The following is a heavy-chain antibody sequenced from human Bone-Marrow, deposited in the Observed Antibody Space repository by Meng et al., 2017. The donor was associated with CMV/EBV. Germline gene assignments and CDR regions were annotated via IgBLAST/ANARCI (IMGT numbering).Heavy chain of an antibody. D-gene: IGHD6-19*01. J-gene: IGHJ6*02. CDR1: GFTFSSYE. V-gene: IGHV3-48*03. Sequence: GESLKISCAASGFTFSSYEMNWVRQAPGKGLEWVSYISSSGSTIYYADSVKGRFTISRDNAKNSLYLQMNSLRAEDTAVYYCARDMSSGWYYYYYYGMDVWGQGTTVTVSS. CDR2: ISSSGSTI. CDR3: ARDMSSGWYYYYYYGMDV.